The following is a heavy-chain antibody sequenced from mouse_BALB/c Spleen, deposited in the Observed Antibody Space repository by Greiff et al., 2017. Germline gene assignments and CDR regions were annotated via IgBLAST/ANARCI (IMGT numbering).Heavy chain of an antibody. CDR3: ARGSYSGFAY. Sequence: VQLKESGPDLVKPSQSLSLTCTVTGYSITSGYSWHWIGQFPGNKLEWMGYIHYSGSTNYNPSLKSRISITRDTSKNQFFLQLNSVTTEDTATYYCARGSYSGFAYWGQGTLVTVSA. J-gene: IGHJ3*01. D-gene: IGHD2-12*01. CDR1: GYSITSGYS. V-gene: IGHV3-1*02. CDR2: IHYSGST.